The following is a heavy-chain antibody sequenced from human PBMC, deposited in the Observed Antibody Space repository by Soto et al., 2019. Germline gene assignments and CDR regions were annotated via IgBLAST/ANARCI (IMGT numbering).Heavy chain of an antibody. V-gene: IGHV4-39*01. D-gene: IGHD3-22*01. CDR1: GGSISSSSYY. CDR2: IYYSGST. J-gene: IGHJ4*02. Sequence: QLQLQESGPGLVKPSETLSLTCTVSGGSISSSSYYWGWIRQPPGKGLEWIGSIYYSGSTYYNPSLKSRVTISVDTSKNQFSLKLSSVTAADTAVYYCARHPGGSGHSSGYPIDYWGQGTLVTVSS. CDR3: ARHPGGSGHSSGYPIDY.